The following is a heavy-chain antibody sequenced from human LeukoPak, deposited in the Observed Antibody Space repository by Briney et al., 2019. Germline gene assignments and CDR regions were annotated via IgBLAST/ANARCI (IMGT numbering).Heavy chain of an antibody. D-gene: IGHD3-22*01. V-gene: IGHV1-69*01. CDR3: ARDFAEAGSRAMI. J-gene: IGHJ4*02. CDR2: IIPLLGTA. CDR1: GDIFTSYA. Sequence: GASVKVSCKGSGDIFTSYAISWVRQAPGLGLEWMGAIIPLLGTANSAQKFQDRVTITANDSTRTVYMELTSLTSDDTAVYYCARDFAEAGSRAMIWGQGTQVTVSS.